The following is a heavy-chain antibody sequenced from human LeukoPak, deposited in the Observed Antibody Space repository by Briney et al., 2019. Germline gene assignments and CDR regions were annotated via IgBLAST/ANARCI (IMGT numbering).Heavy chain of an antibody. CDR3: ARDLGATDY. Sequence: SETLSLTCTVSVGSISIYYWSWIRHPPGEGLEWIGYIYTSGSTNYNPSLKSRVTISVDTSKNQFSLKLSSVTAADTAVYYCARDLGATDYWGQGTLVTVSS. V-gene: IGHV4-4*09. J-gene: IGHJ4*02. D-gene: IGHD1-26*01. CDR2: IYTSGST. CDR1: VGSISIYY.